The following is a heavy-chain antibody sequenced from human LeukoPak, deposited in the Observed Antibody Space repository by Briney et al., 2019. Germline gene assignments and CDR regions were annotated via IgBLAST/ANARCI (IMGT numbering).Heavy chain of an antibody. CDR1: GFTFSSFA. CDR3: TKDPNGDYVGAFDP. CDR2: ITGTHYTT. Sequence: GGSLRLSCAASGFTFSSFAMTWVRQAPGKGLEWVSSITGTHYTTYNTDSVKGRFTVSRDNSKNTLYLQMNSLRADDTAVYYCTKDPNGDYVGAFDPWGQGTLVTVSS. J-gene: IGHJ5*02. D-gene: IGHD4-17*01. V-gene: IGHV3-23*01.